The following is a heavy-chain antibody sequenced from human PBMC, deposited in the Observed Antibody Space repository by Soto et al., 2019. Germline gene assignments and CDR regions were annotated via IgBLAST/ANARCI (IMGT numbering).Heavy chain of an antibody. CDR1: GGSISSYY. CDR2: IYTSGST. J-gene: IGHJ4*02. V-gene: IGHV4-4*07. D-gene: IGHD3-10*01. Sequence: SETLSLTCTVSGGSISSYYWSWSRQPAGKGLEWIGRIYTSGSTNYNPSLKSRVTMSVDTSKNQFSLKLSSVTAADTAVYYCAREPSRGGPFDYWGQGTLVTVSS. CDR3: AREPSRGGPFDY.